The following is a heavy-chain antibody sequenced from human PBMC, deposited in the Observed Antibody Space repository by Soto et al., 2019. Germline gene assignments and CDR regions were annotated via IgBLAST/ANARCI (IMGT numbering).Heavy chain of an antibody. J-gene: IGHJ5*02. Sequence: SETLSLTCTASGGSISSYYWTWIRQPAGKGLEWIGRIYTSGSTNYNRSLKSRVTMSVDTSENQFSVKLSSVTAAVTAVYYCAGDSGIAAAAWFDPWGQGTLVTVSS. D-gene: IGHD6-13*01. CDR3: AGDSGIAAAAWFDP. CDR1: GGSISSYY. V-gene: IGHV4-4*07. CDR2: IYTSGST.